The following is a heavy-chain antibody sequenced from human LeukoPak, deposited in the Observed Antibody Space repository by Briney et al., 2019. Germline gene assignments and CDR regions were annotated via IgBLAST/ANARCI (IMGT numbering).Heavy chain of an antibody. Sequence: SETLSLTCTVSGASISLCYWSWIRQPPGKGLEWIGYIYYSGSTNYNPSLKSRVTISVDTSKNQFSLKLSSVTAADTAVYYCAREGIAGEYYFDYWGQGTLVTVSS. CDR1: GASISLCY. CDR2: IYYSGST. V-gene: IGHV4-59*01. D-gene: IGHD6-13*01. J-gene: IGHJ4*02. CDR3: AREGIAGEYYFDY.